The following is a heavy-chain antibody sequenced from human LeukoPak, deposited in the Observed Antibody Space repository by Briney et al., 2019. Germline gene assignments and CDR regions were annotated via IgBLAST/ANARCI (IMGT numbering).Heavy chain of an antibody. CDR1: GFTFSSYW. Sequence: GGSLRLSCAASGFTFSSYWMSWVRQAPGKGLEWVANINQDGSEKYYVDSVKGRFTISRDNAKNSLYLQMNSLRDEDTAVYYCARSPGWSSGYYDYWGQGTLVTVSS. V-gene: IGHV3-7*01. CDR3: ARSPGWSSGYYDY. J-gene: IGHJ4*02. CDR2: INQDGSEK. D-gene: IGHD3-22*01.